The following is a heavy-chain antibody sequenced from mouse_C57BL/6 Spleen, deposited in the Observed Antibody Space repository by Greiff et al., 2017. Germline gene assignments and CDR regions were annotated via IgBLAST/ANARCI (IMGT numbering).Heavy chain of an antibody. CDR1: GYTFTIYW. Sequence: QVQLQQPGAELVKPGASVKLSCKASGYTFTIYWMHWVKQRPGRGLEWIGRIDPNSGGTKYNEKFKSKATLTVDKPSSTAYMQLSSLTSEDSAVSYCAANCCGSSYGDCLDYGGQGTALTVSS. J-gene: IGHJ2*01. D-gene: IGHD1-1*01. CDR2: IDPNSGGT. CDR3: AANCCGSSYGDCLDY. V-gene: IGHV1-72*01.